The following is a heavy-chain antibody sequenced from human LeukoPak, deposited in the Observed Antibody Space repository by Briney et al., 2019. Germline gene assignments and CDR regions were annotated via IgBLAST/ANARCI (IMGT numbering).Heavy chain of an antibody. V-gene: IGHV3-7*01. D-gene: IGHD3-22*01. J-gene: IGHJ2*01. Sequence: GGSLRLSCAASGFTFSNYWMSWVRQAPGKGLEWLANINQDGSEMYYVDSVKGRFTISRDNCKNSLYLQINSLRVDDTAVYYGASDHGSMHVVRTSNCYFDLWGRGTLVTVSS. CDR1: GFTFSNYW. CDR2: INQDGSEM. CDR3: ASDHGSMHVVRTSNCYFDL.